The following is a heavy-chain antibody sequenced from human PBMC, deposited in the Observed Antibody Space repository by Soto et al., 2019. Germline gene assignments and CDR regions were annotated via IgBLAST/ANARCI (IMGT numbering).Heavy chain of an antibody. CDR1: GGSVSSSSYY. V-gene: IGHV4-39*01. J-gene: IGHJ4*02. D-gene: IGHD3-16*01. CDR3: GRRGGLATISYYFDY. CDR2: VYYSGST. Sequence: SETLSLTCTVSGGSVSSSSYYWGWVRQPPGKGLEWIGSVYYSGSTYYNPSLESRVTISVDKSKNQFSLKLMSLSAADTAVYYCGRRGGLATISYYFDYGGKGALVTVPS.